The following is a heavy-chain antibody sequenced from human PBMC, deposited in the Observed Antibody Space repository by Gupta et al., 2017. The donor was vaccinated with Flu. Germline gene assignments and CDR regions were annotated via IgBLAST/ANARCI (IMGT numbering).Heavy chain of an antibody. V-gene: IGHV4-31*11. CDR1: GGSIGSGPYY. J-gene: IGHJ4*02. D-gene: IGHD4-11*01. CDR2: IYHSGIT. CDR3: ARIDYSDYVRFDQ. Sequence: QVHLQESGPGLVKPSQTLSLTCAVSGGSIGSGPYYWNWVRQHPGKGLEWIGYIYHSGITSYNPSLSSRVAISIDTSKNHFSLKLNSVTDADTAFYYCARIDYSDYVRFDQWGQGTLVTVSS.